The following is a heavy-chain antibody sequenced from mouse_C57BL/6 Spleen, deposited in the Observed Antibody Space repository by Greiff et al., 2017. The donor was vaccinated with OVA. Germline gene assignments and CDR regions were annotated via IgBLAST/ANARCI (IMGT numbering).Heavy chain of an antibody. D-gene: IGHD1-1*01. V-gene: IGHV6-3*01. J-gene: IGHJ3*01. CDR1: GFTFSNYW. CDR3: TGGGLLRSPFAY. Sequence: EVQLQQSGGGLVQPGGSMKLSCVASGFTFSNYWMNWVRQSPEKGLEWVAQIRLKSDNYATHYAESVKGRFTISRDDSKSSVYLQMNNLRAEDTGIYYCTGGGLLRSPFAYWGQGTLVTVSA. CDR2: IRLKSDNYAT.